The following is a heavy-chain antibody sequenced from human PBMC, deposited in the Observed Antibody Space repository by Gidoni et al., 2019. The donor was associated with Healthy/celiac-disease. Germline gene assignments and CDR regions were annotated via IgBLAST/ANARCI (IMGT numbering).Heavy chain of an antibody. CDR1: GGSISSSSYY. CDR3: ARRDTAMVTN. D-gene: IGHD5-18*01. CDR2: IYYSGST. V-gene: IGHV4-39*01. J-gene: IGHJ4*02. Sequence: QLQLQESGPGLVKPSETLSLTCTVSGGSISSSSYYWVWLRQPPGKGLEWIGSIYYSGSTYYNPSLKSRVTISVDTSKNQFSLKLSSVTAADTAVYYCARRDTAMVTNWGQGTLVTVSS.